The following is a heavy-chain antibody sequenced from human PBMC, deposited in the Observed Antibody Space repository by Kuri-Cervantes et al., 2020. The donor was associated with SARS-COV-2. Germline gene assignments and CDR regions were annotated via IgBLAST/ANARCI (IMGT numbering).Heavy chain of an antibody. V-gene: IGHV4-39*01. CDR2: IYYSGST. J-gene: IGHJ5*02. CDR1: GGSISSSSYY. D-gene: IGHD2-15*01. Sequence: SETLSLICTVSGGSISSSSYYWGWIRQPPGKGLEWIGSIYYSGSTYYNPSLKSRVTISVDTSKNQFSLKLSSVTAADTAVYYCARQEVVAATNWFDPWGQGTLVTVSS. CDR3: ARQEVVAATNWFDP.